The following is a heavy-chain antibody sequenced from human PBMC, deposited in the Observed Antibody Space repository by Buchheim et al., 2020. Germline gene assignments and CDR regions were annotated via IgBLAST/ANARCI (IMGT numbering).Heavy chain of an antibody. CDR2: IYYSGST. Sequence: QVQLQESGPGLVKPSETLSLTCTVSGGSISSYYWSWIRQPPGKGLEWIGYIYYSGSTNYNPSLKSRVTISIDTSKNQFSLKLSSVTAADPAVYYCARGGCSGGSCYDYFDYWGQGTL. CDR1: GGSISSYY. V-gene: IGHV4-59*01. J-gene: IGHJ4*02. D-gene: IGHD2-15*01. CDR3: ARGGCSGGSCYDYFDY.